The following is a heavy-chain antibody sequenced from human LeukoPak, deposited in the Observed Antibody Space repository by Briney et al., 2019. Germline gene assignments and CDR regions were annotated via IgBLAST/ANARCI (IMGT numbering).Heavy chain of an antibody. Sequence: GGSLRLSCVASGFSIGPFWMTWVRQAPGKGLEWVANIRGDASRLYYVDSVKGRFTISRDNAKNSLYLQMSNLRAEDTSVYYCARDRNYCSSDRCYDVFDIWGQGTMVTVSS. V-gene: IGHV3-7*01. CDR1: GFSIGPFW. CDR2: IRGDASRL. CDR3: ARDRNYCSSDRCYDVFDI. D-gene: IGHD6-19*01. J-gene: IGHJ3*02.